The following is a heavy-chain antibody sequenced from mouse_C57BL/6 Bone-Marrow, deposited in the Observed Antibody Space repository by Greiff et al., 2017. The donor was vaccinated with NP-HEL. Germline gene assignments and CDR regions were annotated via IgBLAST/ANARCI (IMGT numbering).Heavy chain of an antibody. CDR2: ISDGGSYT. Sequence: EVKLVESGGGLVKPGGSLKLSCAASGFTFSSYAMSWVRQTPEKRLEWVATISDGGSYTYYPDNVKGRFTISRVNAKNNLYLQMSHLKSEDTAMYYCARDPTTVVATNYWGQGTTLTVSS. CDR3: ARDPTTVVATNY. D-gene: IGHD1-1*01. CDR1: GFTFSSYA. V-gene: IGHV5-4*01. J-gene: IGHJ2*01.